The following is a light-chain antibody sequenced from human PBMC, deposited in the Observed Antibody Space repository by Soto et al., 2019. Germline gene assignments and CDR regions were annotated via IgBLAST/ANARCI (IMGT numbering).Light chain of an antibody. V-gene: IGKV3-15*01. CDR1: QSVKTK. J-gene: IGKJ2*01. CDR2: GAS. Sequence: DTVMTQSPDTLSVSPGERASLSCRASQSVKTKLAWYQQKRGQAPRLLIYGASTRATGIPDRFSGSGSGTEFTLTISSLQYEDFAVYYCQQYTDGYTFGQGTRLEI. CDR3: QQYTDGYT.